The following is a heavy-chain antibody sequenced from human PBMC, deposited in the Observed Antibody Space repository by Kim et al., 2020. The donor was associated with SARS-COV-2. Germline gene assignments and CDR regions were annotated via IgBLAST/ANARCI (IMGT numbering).Heavy chain of an antibody. J-gene: IGHJ2*01. CDR3: AGVIEMATITFGYWYFDL. V-gene: IGHV1-3*01. CDR2: INAGNGNT. Sequence: ASVKVSCKASGYTFTSYAMHWVRQAPGQRLEWMGWINAGNGNTKYSQKFQGRVTITRDTSASTAYMELSSLRSEDTAVYYCAGVIEMATITFGYWYFDLWGRGTLVTVSS. D-gene: IGHD5-12*01. CDR1: GYTFTSYA.